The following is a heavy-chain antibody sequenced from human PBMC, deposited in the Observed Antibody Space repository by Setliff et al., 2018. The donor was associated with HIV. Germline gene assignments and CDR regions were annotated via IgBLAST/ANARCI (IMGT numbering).Heavy chain of an antibody. J-gene: IGHJ4*02. D-gene: IGHD3-10*01. Sequence: APGKGLEWVSYISSSGSSIYYGDFVKGRFTISRDNAKSTLYLQMNSLRVEDTAVYYCLRAAESEWGQGTLVTVSS. CDR3: LRAAESE. V-gene: IGHV3-48*03. CDR2: ISSSGSSI.